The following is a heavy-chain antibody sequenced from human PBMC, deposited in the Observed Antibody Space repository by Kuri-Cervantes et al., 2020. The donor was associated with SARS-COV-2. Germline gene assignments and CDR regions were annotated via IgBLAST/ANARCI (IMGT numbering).Heavy chain of an antibody. Sequence: GSLRLSCAVYGGSFSGYYWSWIRQPPGKGLEWIGEINHSGSTNYNPSLKSRVTISVDTSKNQFSLKLSSVTAADTAVYYCARNTAMARYFDYWGQGTLVTVSS. CDR2: INHSGST. V-gene: IGHV4-34*01. CDR3: ARNTAMARYFDY. D-gene: IGHD5-18*01. CDR1: GGSFSGYY. J-gene: IGHJ4*02.